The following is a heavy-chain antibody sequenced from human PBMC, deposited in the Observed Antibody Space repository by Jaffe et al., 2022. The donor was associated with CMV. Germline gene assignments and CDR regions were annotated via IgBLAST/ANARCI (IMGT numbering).Heavy chain of an antibody. J-gene: IGHJ6*02. D-gene: IGHD3-10*01. CDR2: IYTSGST. CDR1: GGSISSYY. V-gene: IGHV4-4*07. Sequence: QVQLQESGPGLVKPSETLSLTCTVSGGSISSYYWSWIRQPAGKGLEWIGRIYTSGSTNYNPSLKSRVTMSVDTSKNQFSLKLSSVTAADTAVYYCARDQRGITMVKYYYYYYGMDVWGQGTTVTVSS. CDR3: ARDQRGITMVKYYYYYYGMDV.